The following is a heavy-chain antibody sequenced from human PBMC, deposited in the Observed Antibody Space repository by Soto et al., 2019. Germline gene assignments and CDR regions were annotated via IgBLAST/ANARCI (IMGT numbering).Heavy chain of an antibody. V-gene: IGHV3-21*01. CDR1: GFTFSTYS. Sequence: EVQLVESGGGLVKPGGSLRLSCAASGFTFSTYSMNWVRQAPGKGLEWVSSISSSSGYIYYTDSVKGRFTISRDDAKNPLSLQMNSLRAEDTAVYYCARVRSYSYGQGYGMDVW. J-gene: IGHJ6*01. CDR2: ISSSSGYI. CDR3: ARVRSYSYGQGYGMDV. D-gene: IGHD5-18*01.